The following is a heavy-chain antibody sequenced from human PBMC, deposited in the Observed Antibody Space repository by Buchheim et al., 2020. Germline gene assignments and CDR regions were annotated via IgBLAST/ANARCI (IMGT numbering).Heavy chain of an antibody. CDR1: GDSFSNYW. Sequence: EVQLVQSGAEVKKPGESLKISCKGSGDSFSNYWIGWARQVPGKGLEWMGIIYPGDSSTRYSPSFQGQVTFSADKSISSVYLQWSSLKTSDTAMYYCARLWGGSRESWGQGTL. CDR3: ARLWGGSRES. V-gene: IGHV5-51*01. J-gene: IGHJ5*02. D-gene: IGHD3-3*01. CDR2: IYPGDSST.